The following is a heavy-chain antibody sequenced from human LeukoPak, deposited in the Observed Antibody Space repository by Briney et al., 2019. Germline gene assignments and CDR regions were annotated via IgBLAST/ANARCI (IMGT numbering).Heavy chain of an antibody. D-gene: IGHD5-12*01. CDR2: MSFDGSQ. V-gene: IGHV3-30*03. Sequence: GGSRRLSCALSGRPFSSSIMHWVRRAPGKGLEWVAGMSFDGSQYYVESVKGRFTISRDNSGNTVYLHMTSLRPEDTAVYFCAREGHTSGFCGSFDIWGQGTTVTISS. CDR3: AREGHTSGFCGSFDI. J-gene: IGHJ3*02. CDR1: GRPFSSSI.